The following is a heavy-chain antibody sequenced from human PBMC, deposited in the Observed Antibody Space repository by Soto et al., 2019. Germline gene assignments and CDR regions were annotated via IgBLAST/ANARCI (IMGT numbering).Heavy chain of an antibody. CDR3: ARSVGYCSSTSCWGLDY. D-gene: IGHD2-2*01. J-gene: IGHJ4*02. V-gene: IGHV4-59*01. CDR1: GGSISSYY. Sequence: SETLSLTCTVSGGSISSYYWSWIRQPPGKGLEWIGYIYYSGSTNYNPSLKSRVTISVDTSKNQFSLKLSSVTAADTAVYYCARSVGYCSSTSCWGLDYWGQGTLVTVSS. CDR2: IYYSGST.